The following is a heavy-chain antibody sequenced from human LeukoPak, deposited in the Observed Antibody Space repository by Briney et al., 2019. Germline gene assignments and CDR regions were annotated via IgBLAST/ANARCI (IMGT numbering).Heavy chain of an antibody. CDR2: ISGSGGST. Sequence: GGSLRLSCAAPGFTFSSYAVSWVRQAPGKGLEWVSGISGSGGSTYDADSVKGRFTISRDNSKNTLYLQMDSLRAEDTAVYYCAKDLELTLPLRFDYWGQGTLVTVSS. CDR3: AKDLELTLPLRFDY. J-gene: IGHJ4*02. V-gene: IGHV3-23*01. D-gene: IGHD1-7*01. CDR1: GFTFSSYA.